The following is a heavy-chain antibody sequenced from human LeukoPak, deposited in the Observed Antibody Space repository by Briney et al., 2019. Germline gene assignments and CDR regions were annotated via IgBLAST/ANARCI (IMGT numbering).Heavy chain of an antibody. V-gene: IGHV3-21*01. D-gene: IGHD2-2*01. CDR3: ARALGVVVPAASYGMDV. Sequence: GGSLRLSCAASGFPFSSYSMNWVRQAPGKGLEWVSSISSSSSHIYYADSVKGRFTISRDNAKNSLYLQMNSLRAEDTAVYYCARALGVVVPAASYGMDVWGKGTTVTASS. CDR2: ISSSSSHI. CDR1: GFPFSSYS. J-gene: IGHJ6*04.